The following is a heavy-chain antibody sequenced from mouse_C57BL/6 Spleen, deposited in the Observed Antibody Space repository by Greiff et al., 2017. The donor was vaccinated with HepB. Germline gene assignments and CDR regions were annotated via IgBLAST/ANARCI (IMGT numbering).Heavy chain of an antibody. J-gene: IGHJ1*03. CDR1: GYTFTGYW. Sequence: QVQLKQSGAELMKPGASVKLSCKATGYTFTGYWIEWVKQRPGHGLEWIGEILPGSGSTNYNEKFKGKATFTADTSSNTAYMQLSSLTTEDSAIYYWARFPGNFPDWYFDVWGTGTTVTVSS. V-gene: IGHV1-9*01. CDR3: ARFPGNFPDWYFDV. CDR2: ILPGSGST.